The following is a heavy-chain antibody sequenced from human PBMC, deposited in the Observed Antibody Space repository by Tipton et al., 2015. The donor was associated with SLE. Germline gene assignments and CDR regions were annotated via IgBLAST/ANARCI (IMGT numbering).Heavy chain of an antibody. V-gene: IGHV4-59*01. D-gene: IGHD3-9*01. Sequence: TLSLTCTVSGGSINSYYSWIRQPPGKGLEWIGYIYHNERTLYNPSLKSRVTISVDTSKNRFSLKLSSVTAADTAVDYCAGSISTNLFDPPVDYWGQGTLVSVS. J-gene: IGHJ4*02. CDR2: IYHNERT. CDR1: GGSINSYY. CDR3: AGSISTNLFDPPVDY.